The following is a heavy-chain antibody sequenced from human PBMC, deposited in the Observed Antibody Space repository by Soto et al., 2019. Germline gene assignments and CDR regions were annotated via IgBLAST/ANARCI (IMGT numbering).Heavy chain of an antibody. Sequence: QLQLQESGPGLVKPSETLSLTCTVSGGSISSSSYYWGWIRQPPGKGLEWIGSIYYSGSTYYNPSPTIRSTISVATSKTPSSLKLSSVTAADTPVYYCASQPVPGGHTSSFDIWGQGTMVTVSS. CDR1: GGSISSSSYY. CDR2: IYYSGST. CDR3: ASQPVPGGHTSSFDI. J-gene: IGHJ3*02. V-gene: IGHV4-39*01. D-gene: IGHD6-6*01.